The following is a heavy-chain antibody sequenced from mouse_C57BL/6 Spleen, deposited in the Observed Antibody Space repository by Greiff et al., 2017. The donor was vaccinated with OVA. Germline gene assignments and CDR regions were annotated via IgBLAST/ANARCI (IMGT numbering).Heavy chain of an antibody. CDR1: GYAFSSYW. D-gene: IGHD1-1*01. V-gene: IGHV1-80*01. J-gene: IGHJ1*03. CDR2: IYPGDGDT. CDR3: ARREVYPGYFDV. Sequence: LVESGAELVKPGASVKISCKASGYAFSSYWMNWVKQRPGQGLEWIGQIYPGDGDTNYNGKFKGKATLTADKSSSTASMQLSSLTSEDSAVYFCARREVYPGYFDVWGTGTTVTVSS.